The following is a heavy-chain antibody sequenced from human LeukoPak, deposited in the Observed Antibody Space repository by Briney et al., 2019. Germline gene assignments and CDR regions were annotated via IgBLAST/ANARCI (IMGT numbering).Heavy chain of an antibody. D-gene: IGHD4-11*01. CDR1: GYIFTNYG. CDR2: LSVYKGNT. J-gene: IGHJ3*02. Sequence: ASVKVSCKASGYIFTNYGISWVRQAPGQGLEWMGWLSVYKGNTNYAQHLQGRVTMTTDTSTNTAYMELRSLRSDDTDMYYCTRDINYSTAFDIWGQGTMVTVSS. V-gene: IGHV1-18*01. CDR3: TRDINYSTAFDI.